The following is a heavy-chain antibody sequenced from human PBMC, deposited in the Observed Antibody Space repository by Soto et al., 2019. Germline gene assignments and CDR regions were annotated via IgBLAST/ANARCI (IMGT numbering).Heavy chain of an antibody. J-gene: IGHJ4*02. CDR2: IYYSGIT. Sequence: KPSETLSVTCTVSVGSSSSYYWSWIREPPGKGLEWTGYIYYSGITNYNPSLKSRVTISVDTSKNQFSLKLSSVTAADTAVYYCASGGSCYSRYCYFDYWGQGTLVTVSS. D-gene: IGHD2-15*01. V-gene: IGHV4-59*01. CDR1: VGSSSSYY. CDR3: ASGGSCYSRYCYFDY.